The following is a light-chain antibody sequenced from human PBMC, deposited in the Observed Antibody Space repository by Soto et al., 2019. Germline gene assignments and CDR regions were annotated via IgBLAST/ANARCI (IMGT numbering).Light chain of an antibody. Sequence: SYELTQPPSVSVAPGETAKITCEGNNIGCKSVHWYQQKPGQAPVVVIYYDSNRPSGIPERFSGSNSRNTATLTISGVEAGDEADYYCQVWNSNRDHPVFGGGTQLTVL. V-gene: IGLV3-21*04. CDR1: NIGCKS. J-gene: IGLJ7*01. CDR2: YDS. CDR3: QVWNSNRDHPV.